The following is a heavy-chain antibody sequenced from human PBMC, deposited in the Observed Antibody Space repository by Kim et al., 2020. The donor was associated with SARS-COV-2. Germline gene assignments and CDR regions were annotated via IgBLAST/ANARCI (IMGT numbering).Heavy chain of an antibody. Sequence: GGSLRLSCAASGFTFSSYAMSWVRQAPGKGLEWVSAISGSGGSTYYADSVKGRFTISRDNSKNTLYLQMNSLRAEDTAVYYCAKVSTYYYGSGSFPPLMDVWGQGTTVTVSS. V-gene: IGHV3-23*01. CDR2: ISGSGGST. CDR3: AKVSTYYYGSGSFPPLMDV. CDR1: GFTFSSYA. J-gene: IGHJ6*02. D-gene: IGHD3-10*01.